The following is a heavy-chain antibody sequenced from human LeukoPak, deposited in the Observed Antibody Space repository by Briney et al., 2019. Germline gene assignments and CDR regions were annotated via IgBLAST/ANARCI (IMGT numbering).Heavy chain of an antibody. J-gene: IGHJ2*01. CDR2: ISSRSSYI. V-gene: IGHV3-21*01. D-gene: IGHD4-17*01. Sequence: GGSLRLSCAVSGFTVSSNYMNWVRQAPGKGLEWVSSISSRSSYIYYADSVKGRFTISRDNAKNSLYLQMNSLRAEDTAVYYCAREDYGDYSWYFDLWGRGTLVTVSS. CDR1: GFTVSSNY. CDR3: AREDYGDYSWYFDL.